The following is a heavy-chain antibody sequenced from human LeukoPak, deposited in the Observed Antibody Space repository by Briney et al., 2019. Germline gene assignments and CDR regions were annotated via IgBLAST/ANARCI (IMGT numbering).Heavy chain of an antibody. J-gene: IGHJ4*02. CDR2: IYHSGST. V-gene: IGHV4-4*02. D-gene: IGHD5-12*01. CDR3: ATNSGHVWN. Sequence: SETLSLTCDVSGGSINQSTNNWWRWVRQPPGKGLEWIGEIYHSGSTNCNPSLKSRVTISVDKSKNQFSLNLKSVTAADTAVYYCATNSGHVWNWGQVTLVIVSS. CDR1: GGSINQSTNNW.